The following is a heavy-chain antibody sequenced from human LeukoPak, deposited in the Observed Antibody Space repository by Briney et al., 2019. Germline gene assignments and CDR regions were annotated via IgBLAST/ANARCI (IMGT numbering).Heavy chain of an antibody. D-gene: IGHD6-19*01. CDR1: GSTFSSYS. CDR2: ISSSSSTI. CDR3: ARRSGIAVAGAFDY. J-gene: IGHJ4*02. V-gene: IGHV3-48*04. Sequence: GGSLRLSCAASGSTFSSYSMNWVRQAPGKGLEWVSYISSSSSTIYCADSVKGRFTISRDNAKNSLYLQMNSLRAEDTAVYYCARRSGIAVAGAFDYWGQGTLVTVSS.